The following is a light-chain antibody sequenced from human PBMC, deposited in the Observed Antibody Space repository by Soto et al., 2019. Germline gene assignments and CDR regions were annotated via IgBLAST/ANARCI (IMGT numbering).Light chain of an antibody. CDR2: KAS. V-gene: IGKV1-5*03. CDR1: RSIINW. Sequence: DIHLTQSPATPSASVGDRVTITCRASRSIINWLAWYQQKSGKGPKLLIYKASNLQTGVPSRFSGSGYGTEFTLTISSLQPDDVATYYCQQYSDHWTFGQGTKVDIK. J-gene: IGKJ1*01. CDR3: QQYSDHWT.